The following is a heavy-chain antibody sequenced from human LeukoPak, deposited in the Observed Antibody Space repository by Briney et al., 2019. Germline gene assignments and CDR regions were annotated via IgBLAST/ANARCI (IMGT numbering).Heavy chain of an antibody. Sequence: SETLSLTCAVYGGSFSGYYWSWIRQPPGKGLEWIGEINHSGSTNYNPSLMSRVTISVATSKNQFSLKLSSVTAADTAVYYCARGRYSSGLYADYFDYWGQGTLVTVSS. CDR3: ARGRYSSGLYADYFDY. CDR2: INHSGST. CDR1: GGSFSGYY. J-gene: IGHJ4*02. D-gene: IGHD6-19*01. V-gene: IGHV4-34*01.